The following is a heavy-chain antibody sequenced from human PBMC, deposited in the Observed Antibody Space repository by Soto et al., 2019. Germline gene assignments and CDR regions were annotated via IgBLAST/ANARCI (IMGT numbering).Heavy chain of an antibody. J-gene: IGHJ4*02. V-gene: IGHV1-8*01. CDR2: MNPNSGNT. Sequence: QVQLVQSGAEVKKPGASVKVSCKASGYTFTSYDINWVRQATGQGLEWMGWMNPNSGNTGYAQKFQGRVTMTRNTSISTAYMELSSLRSEDTAVYYCARVPPYDILTGYYPQDYWGQGTLVTVSS. CDR3: ARVPPYDILTGYYPQDY. D-gene: IGHD3-9*01. CDR1: GYTFTSYD.